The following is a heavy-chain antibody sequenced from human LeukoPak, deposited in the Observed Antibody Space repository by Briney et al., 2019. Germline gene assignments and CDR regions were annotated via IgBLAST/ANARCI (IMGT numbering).Heavy chain of an antibody. CDR3: AKDPLGRYGGYL. D-gene: IGHD4-23*01. Sequence: GGSLRLSCAASGFTFSSYSMNWVRQAPGKGLEWVSSISSSSSYIYYADSVKGRFTISRDNSKDTLYLQMNSLRPEDSAVYYCAKDPLGRYGGYLGGQGTLVIVSS. CDR1: GFTFSSYS. CDR2: ISSSSSYI. V-gene: IGHV3-21*01. J-gene: IGHJ4*02.